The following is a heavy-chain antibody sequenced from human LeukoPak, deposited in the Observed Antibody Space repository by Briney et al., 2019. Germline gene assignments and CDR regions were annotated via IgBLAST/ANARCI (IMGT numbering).Heavy chain of an antibody. J-gene: IGHJ4*02. Sequence: GGSLRLSCAASGFTFSSYSMNWVRQAPGKGLEWVSSISSSSSYIYYADSVKGRFTISRDNSKNTLYLQMNSLRAEDTAVYYCAKVGVGATVDYWGQGALVTVSS. CDR1: GFTFSSYS. CDR3: AKVGVGATVDY. D-gene: IGHD1-26*01. V-gene: IGHV3-21*01. CDR2: ISSSSSYI.